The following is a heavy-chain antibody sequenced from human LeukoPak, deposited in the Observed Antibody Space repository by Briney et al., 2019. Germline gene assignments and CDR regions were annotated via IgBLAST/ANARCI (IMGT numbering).Heavy chain of an antibody. J-gene: IGHJ4*02. CDR1: GYTFTAYY. V-gene: IGHV1-2*02. CDR2: INPNSGDT. Sequence: ASVKVSCKASGYTFTAYYIHWVRQAPGQGLECVGWINPNSGDTNYAQNFQGRVTVTRDTSISTAYMELSSLRSDDTAVYYCARGGSMIRGVPSDYWGQGTLVTVSS. D-gene: IGHD3-10*01. CDR3: ARGGSMIRGVPSDY.